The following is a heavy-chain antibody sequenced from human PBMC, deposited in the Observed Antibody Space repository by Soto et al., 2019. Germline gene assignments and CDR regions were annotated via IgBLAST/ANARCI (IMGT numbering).Heavy chain of an antibody. J-gene: IGHJ4*02. CDR2: LDYEEGER. CDR3: AAGVTTFDY. CDR1: GTSHSGLP. V-gene: IGHV1-24*01. Sequence: ASVKVSCKVSGTSHSGLPMHWVRQAPGKGLEWMGSLDYEEGERSFAHRFQGRLTVTEDTSTDTAYMELSSLMSEDTAVYYCAAGVTTFDYSGQGTLVAVSS. D-gene: IGHD4-17*01.